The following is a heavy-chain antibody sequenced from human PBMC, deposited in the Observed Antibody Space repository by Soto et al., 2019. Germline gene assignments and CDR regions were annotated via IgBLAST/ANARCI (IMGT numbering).Heavy chain of an antibody. CDR2: IYWDDDK. V-gene: IGHV2-5*02. CDR1: GFSLSTSGVG. Sequence: QITLKESGPTLVKPTQTLTLTCTFSGFSLSTSGVGVGWIRQPPGKALEWLALIYWDDDKRYSPSLKSRLTTTKDTPKNRLVLTLPTRAPGNPPTYSCARPIGSGWNYRSWGQETLATFSS. CDR3: ARPIGSGWNYRS. D-gene: IGHD1-7*01. J-gene: IGHJ5*02.